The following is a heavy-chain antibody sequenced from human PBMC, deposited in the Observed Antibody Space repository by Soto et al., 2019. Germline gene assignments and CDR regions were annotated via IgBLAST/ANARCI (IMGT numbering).Heavy chain of an antibody. CDR1: GFDFSSLW. Sequence: EVRLVESGGGLVHPGASRTVSCEASGFDFSSLWMHWVRQAPGKGMEWVARIDNVGIGTNYADAVRGRFTVSRDKAKKMLYLVMNSLRADDTGIYVCVSLGGSSWADFWGQGTLVTVSS. CDR2: IDNVGIGT. CDR3: VSLGGSSWADF. D-gene: IGHD2-15*01. V-gene: IGHV3-74*01. J-gene: IGHJ4*02.